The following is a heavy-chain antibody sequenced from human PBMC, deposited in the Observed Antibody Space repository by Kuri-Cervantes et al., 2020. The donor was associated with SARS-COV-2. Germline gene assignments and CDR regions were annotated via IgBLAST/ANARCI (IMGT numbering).Heavy chain of an antibody. CDR2: IYQSGSS. J-gene: IGHJ6*03. Sequence: SETLSLTCTVSGYSIGRPYYWGWIRQSPGKGLVWIGSIYQSGSSYYNPSLRSRVTISVDTSNNQFSLKLSSVTAADTAVYYCARVTGGVVATTYPYYYYYMDVWGKGTTVTVSS. CDR3: ARVTGGVVATTYPYYYYYMDV. V-gene: IGHV4-38-2*02. D-gene: IGHD5-12*01. CDR1: GYSIGRPYY.